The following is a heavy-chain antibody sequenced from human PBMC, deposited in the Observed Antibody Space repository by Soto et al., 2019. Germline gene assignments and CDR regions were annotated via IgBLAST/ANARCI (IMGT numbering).Heavy chain of an antibody. CDR3: ARSIVVVVTTTDRDFDY. CDR1: GYTFTNYA. V-gene: IGHV1-18*01. J-gene: IGHJ4*02. Sequence: HVQLVQSGAEVKKPGASVKVSCKASGYTFTNYAINWVRQAPGQGLEWMGWIGTYSGNTKYAQNLQDRLTMTTDTSTSTAYMELRSLRSDDTAVYYCARSIVVVVTTTDRDFDYWGQGTLVTVSS. CDR2: IGTYSGNT. D-gene: IGHD2-15*01.